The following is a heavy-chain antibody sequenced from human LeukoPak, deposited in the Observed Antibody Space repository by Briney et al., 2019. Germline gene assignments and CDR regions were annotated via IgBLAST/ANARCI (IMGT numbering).Heavy chain of an antibody. D-gene: IGHD1-26*01. J-gene: IGHJ4*02. Sequence: PGGSLRLPCAASGFTFSSSVIIWVRQAPGKGLEWVSGISGSGGSTYYADSVKGRFTISRDNSKNTLYLQMSSLRVEDTAVYYCAKLIKLSGSSHVDYWGQGTLVTVSS. CDR1: GFTFSSSV. V-gene: IGHV3-23*01. CDR3: AKLIKLSGSSHVDY. CDR2: ISGSGGST.